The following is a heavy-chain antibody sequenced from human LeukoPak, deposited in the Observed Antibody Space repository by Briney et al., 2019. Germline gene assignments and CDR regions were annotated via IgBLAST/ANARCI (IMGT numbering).Heavy chain of an antibody. CDR1: GFTFSSYA. J-gene: IGHJ4*02. CDR2: ISGSGGST. CDR3: AKYHDYDNSGYHCHDY. V-gene: IGHV3-23*01. Sequence: GGSLRLSCAASGFTFSSYAMSWVRQASGKGLEWVSAISGSGGSTDYVASVKGRFTISRDNSKNTLYLQMNSLRAEDTAVYYCAKYHDYDNSGYHCHDYWGQGTLVTVSS. D-gene: IGHD3-22*01.